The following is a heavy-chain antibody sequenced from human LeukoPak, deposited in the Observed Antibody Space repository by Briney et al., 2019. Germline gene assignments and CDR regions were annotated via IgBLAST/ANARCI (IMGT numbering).Heavy chain of an antibody. J-gene: IGHJ5*02. V-gene: IGHV4-4*07. Sequence: SETLSLTCTVSGGSISSYYWSWIRQPAGKGLEWIGRIYTSGSTNYNPSLKSRVTMSVDTSKNQFSLKLSSVTAADTAVYYCARDRRQLVRGGGWFDPWAQGTLDTVS. D-gene: IGHD6-6*01. CDR3: ARDRRQLVRGGGWFDP. CDR1: GGSISSYY. CDR2: IYTSGST.